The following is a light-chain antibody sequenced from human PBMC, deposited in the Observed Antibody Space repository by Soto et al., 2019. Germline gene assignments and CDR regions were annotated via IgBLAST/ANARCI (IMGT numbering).Light chain of an antibody. CDR2: SVS. CDR3: SSYTGANTHV. J-gene: IGLJ1*01. Sequence: QSVLTQPASVSGSPGQSITISCTGTSRDIGAYNYVSWYQHHPGRAPKLLIFSVSDRPSGLSNRFSGSKSGNTASLTISSLQADDEADYYCSSYTGANTHVFGTGTKLTVL. V-gene: IGLV2-14*03. CDR1: SRDIGAYNY.